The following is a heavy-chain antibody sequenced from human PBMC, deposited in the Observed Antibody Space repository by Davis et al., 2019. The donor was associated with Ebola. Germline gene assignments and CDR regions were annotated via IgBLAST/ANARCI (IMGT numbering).Heavy chain of an antibody. CDR3: ARHYYDSSGYYLNWFDP. V-gene: IGHV4-59*08. Sequence: SETLSLTCTVSGGSISSCYWSWIRQPPGKGLEWIGYIYYSGSTNYNPSLKSRVTISVDTSKNQFSLKLSSVTAADTAVYYCARHYYDSSGYYLNWFDPWGQGTLVTVSS. CDR1: GGSISSCY. D-gene: IGHD3-22*01. J-gene: IGHJ5*02. CDR2: IYYSGST.